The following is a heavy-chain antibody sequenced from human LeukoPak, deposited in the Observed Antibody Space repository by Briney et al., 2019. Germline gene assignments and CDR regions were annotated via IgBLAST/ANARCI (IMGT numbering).Heavy chain of an antibody. CDR1: GYTFTGYY. CDR3: AYGSSGYYPFDY. J-gene: IGHJ4*02. V-gene: IGHV1-2*06. D-gene: IGHD3-22*01. CDR2: INPNSGGT. Sequence: ASVKVSCKASGYTFTGYYMHWVRQAPGRGLEWMGRINPNSGGTNYAQKFQGRVTMTRDTSISTAYMELSRLRSDDTAVYYCAYGSSGYYPFDYWGQGTLVTVSS.